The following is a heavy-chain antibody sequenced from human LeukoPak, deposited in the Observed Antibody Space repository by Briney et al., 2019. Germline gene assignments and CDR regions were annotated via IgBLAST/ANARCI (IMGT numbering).Heavy chain of an antibody. Sequence: ASETLSLTCAVYGGSFSGYYWSWIRQPPGKGLEWIGEINHSGSTNYNPSLKSRVTISVDTSKNQFSLKLSSVTAAGTAVYYCARGRGIAARPGLFDYWGQGTLVTVSS. J-gene: IGHJ4*02. CDR1: GGSFSGYY. D-gene: IGHD6-6*01. V-gene: IGHV4-34*01. CDR3: ARGRGIAARPGLFDY. CDR2: INHSGST.